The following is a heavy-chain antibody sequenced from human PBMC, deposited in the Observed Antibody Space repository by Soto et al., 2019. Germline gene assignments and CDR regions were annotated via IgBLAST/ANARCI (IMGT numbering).Heavy chain of an antibody. CDR3: AREENCSDGICYSEYFQR. Sequence: ASVKVSCKASGYIFSAYSMHWVRQAPGQGLEWMGVVNPSGGSTNYAQKFQGRITMTRDTSTSTVYMDLSSLTSEDTAVYYCAREENCSDGICYSEYFQRWGQGTLVTVSS. CDR1: GYIFSAYS. J-gene: IGHJ1*01. D-gene: IGHD2-15*01. V-gene: IGHV1-46*01. CDR2: VNPSGGST.